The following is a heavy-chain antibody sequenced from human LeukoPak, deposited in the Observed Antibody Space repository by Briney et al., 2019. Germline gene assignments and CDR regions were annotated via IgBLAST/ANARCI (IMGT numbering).Heavy chain of an antibody. CDR1: GFTFSHYA. CDR2: ISYHGIDK. V-gene: IGHV3-30-3*01. Sequence: GGSLRLSCAASGFTFSHYAMHWVRQAPGKGLEWVAVISYHGIDKYYADSVKGRFTISRDNSKNALYLQMDSLRPEDTAVYYCAMDSSWLPLKFDYWGQGTLVTVST. J-gene: IGHJ4*02. CDR3: AMDSSWLPLKFDY. D-gene: IGHD5-24*01.